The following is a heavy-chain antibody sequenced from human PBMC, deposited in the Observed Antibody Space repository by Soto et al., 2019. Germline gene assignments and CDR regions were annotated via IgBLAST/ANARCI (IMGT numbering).Heavy chain of an antibody. Sequence: ASVKVSCKASGYTFTSYGISWVRQAPGQGLEWMGWISAYNGNTNYAQKLQGRVTMTTDTSTSTAYMELRSLRSDDTAVYYCARAAITMVRGVIMSYYMDVWGKGTTVTVSS. V-gene: IGHV1-18*01. D-gene: IGHD3-10*01. CDR2: ISAYNGNT. CDR1: GYTFTSYG. J-gene: IGHJ6*03. CDR3: ARAAITMVRGVIMSYYMDV.